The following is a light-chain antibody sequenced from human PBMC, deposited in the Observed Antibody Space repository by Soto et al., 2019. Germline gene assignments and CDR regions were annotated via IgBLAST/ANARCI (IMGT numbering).Light chain of an antibody. V-gene: IGLV2-8*01. CDR2: EVV. Sequence: QSVLTQPPCASLSPGQSVTISCTGTRNDIGAYEFVSWYQHHPGKAPKLIIYEVVQRPSGVPDRFSGSKSGNTASLTVSGLQAADEADYYCKSYAGSNTYVFGTGTKVTVL. J-gene: IGLJ1*01. CDR3: KSYAGSNTYV. CDR1: RNDIGAYEF.